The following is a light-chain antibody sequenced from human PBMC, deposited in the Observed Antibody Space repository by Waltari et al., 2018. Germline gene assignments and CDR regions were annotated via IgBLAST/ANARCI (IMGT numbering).Light chain of an antibody. Sequence: SYELTQPSSVSVSPGQTATITCSGTVLATTYVRWFQQKPGQAPVVVIYKDSERPSGIPERFSGSSSGTTVTLTISGAQFEDEADYYCYSAADNNRLFGGGTKLTVL. J-gene: IGLJ2*01. V-gene: IGLV3-27*01. CDR3: YSAADNNRL. CDR1: VLATTY. CDR2: KDS.